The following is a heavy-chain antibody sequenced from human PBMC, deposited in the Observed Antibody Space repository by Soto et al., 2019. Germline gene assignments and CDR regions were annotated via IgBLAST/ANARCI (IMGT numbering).Heavy chain of an antibody. J-gene: IGHJ4*02. Sequence: QVQLVESGGGVVQPGRSLRLSCAASGFTFSSYGMHWFRQAPGKWLEWVAVISYDGSNTYYADSVKGRFTISRDNSKNTLYLQMNSLRAEDTAVYYCATVDIVVVPAAIFYWGQGTLVTVSS. CDR3: ATVDIVVVPAAIFY. D-gene: IGHD2-2*01. CDR2: ISYDGSNT. CDR1: GFTFSSYG. V-gene: IGHV3-30*03.